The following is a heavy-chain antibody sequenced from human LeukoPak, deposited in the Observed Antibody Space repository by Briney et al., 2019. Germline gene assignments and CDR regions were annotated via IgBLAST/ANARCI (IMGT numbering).Heavy chain of an antibody. CDR2: INPHSGGT. D-gene: IGHD6-19*01. CDR1: GYMLTTYY. V-gene: IGHV1-2*02. CDR3: ARGGTGYSSGWLRAFDI. Sequence: GASVKVSCRTSGYMLTTYYPHWVRQAPGQGLEWMGWINPHSGGTNYAQKFQGRVTMTRDTSISTVYMELSSLRSDDTAVYYCARGGTGYSSGWLRAFDIWGQGTMVTVSS. J-gene: IGHJ3*02.